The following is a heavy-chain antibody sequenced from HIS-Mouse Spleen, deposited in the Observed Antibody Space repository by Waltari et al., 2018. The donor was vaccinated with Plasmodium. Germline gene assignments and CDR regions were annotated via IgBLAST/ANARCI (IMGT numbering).Heavy chain of an antibody. J-gene: IGHJ4*02. Sequence: QVQLVESGGGVVQPGRSLRLSCAASGFTFSSYGMHWVRQAPGKGVEWVAVIWYDGSNKNYADSGKGRFTISRDNSKNTLYLQMNSLRAEDTAVYYCAKETYGDYVYAFDYWGQGTLVTVSS. CDR3: AKETYGDYVYAFDY. CDR1: GFTFSSYG. D-gene: IGHD4-17*01. CDR2: IWYDGSNK. V-gene: IGHV3-33*06.